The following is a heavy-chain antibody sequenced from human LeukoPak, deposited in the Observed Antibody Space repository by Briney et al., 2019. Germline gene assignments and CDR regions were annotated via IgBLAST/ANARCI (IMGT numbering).Heavy chain of an antibody. CDR1: GYTFTGYY. CDR2: INPNSGGT. J-gene: IGHJ5*02. Sequence: ASVKVSCKASGYTFTGYYMHWVRQAPGQGLEWIGWINPNSGGTNYAQKFQGRVTMTRDTSISTVYMELSRLRSDDTAVYYCARGPTTIAAAGNWFDPWGQGTLVTVSS. D-gene: IGHD6-25*01. V-gene: IGHV1-2*02. CDR3: ARGPTTIAAAGNWFDP.